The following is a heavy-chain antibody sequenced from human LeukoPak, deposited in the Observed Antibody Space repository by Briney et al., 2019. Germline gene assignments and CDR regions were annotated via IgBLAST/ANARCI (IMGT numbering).Heavy chain of an antibody. CDR1: GGTFSSYA. V-gene: IGHV1-69*13. Sequence: GASVKVSCKASGGTFSSYAISWVRQAPGQGLEWMGGIIPIFGTANYAQKFQGRVTITADESTSTAYMELSSLRSEDTAVYYCARDITGKRPYYYYYGMDVWGQGTTVTVSS. J-gene: IGHJ6*02. CDR2: IIPIFGTA. CDR3: ARDITGKRPYYYYYGMDV. D-gene: IGHD1-20*01.